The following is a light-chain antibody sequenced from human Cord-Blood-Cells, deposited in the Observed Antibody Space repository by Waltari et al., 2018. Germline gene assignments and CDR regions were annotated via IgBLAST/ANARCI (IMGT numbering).Light chain of an antibody. CDR2: GAS. J-gene: IGKJ2*03. CDR3: QQYGSSPRYS. V-gene: IGKV3-20*01. Sequence: EIVLTQSPGTLSLSPRERATLSCRASQSVSSSYFAWYQQKPGQAPRLLISGASSRATGIPDRFSGSGSGTDFTLTISRLVPEDFAVYYCQQYGSSPRYSFGQGTKVEIK. CDR1: QSVSSSY.